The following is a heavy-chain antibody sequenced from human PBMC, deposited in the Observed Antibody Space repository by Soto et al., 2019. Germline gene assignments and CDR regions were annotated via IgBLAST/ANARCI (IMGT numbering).Heavy chain of an antibody. CDR2: ISSSRSYI. CDR3: ARDSSDVTDPFGY. J-gene: IGHJ4*02. Sequence: GGSLRLSCAASGFTFSRYSMNWVRQAPGKWLEWVSSISSSRSYIYYADSVKGRFTIARDNAKNSLYLQMNSLRPEETLVHYCARDSSDVTDPFGYRGQGTLVT. V-gene: IGHV3-21*06. CDR1: GFTFSRYS.